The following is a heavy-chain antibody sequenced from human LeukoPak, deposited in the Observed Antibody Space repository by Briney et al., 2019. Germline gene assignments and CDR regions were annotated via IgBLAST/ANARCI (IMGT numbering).Heavy chain of an antibody. J-gene: IGHJ1*01. Sequence: GGSLRLSCAASGFTFSDYSMNWVRQAPGKGLEWVSSISRSSRHVYYAGSVKGRFTISRGNAKNSLYLQMNSLRAEDMAVYFCVRDLMGSGSTTAYLHHWGQGTLVTVSS. CDR3: VRDLMGSGSTTAYLHH. CDR2: ISRSSRHV. CDR1: GFTFSDYS. V-gene: IGHV3-21*01. D-gene: IGHD1-1*01.